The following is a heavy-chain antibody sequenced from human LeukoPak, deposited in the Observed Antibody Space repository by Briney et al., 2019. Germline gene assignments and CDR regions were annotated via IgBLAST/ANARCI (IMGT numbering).Heavy chain of an antibody. V-gene: IGHV3-23*01. D-gene: IGHD3-10*01. CDR3: TKVLVRGVMALVYFDS. CDR2: LSGSGGST. CDR1: GFTFNNFA. J-gene: IGHJ4*02. Sequence: GGSLRLSCATSGFTFNNFAMSWIRQAPGKGLEWVAALSGSGGSTYYADSVKGRFTISRDNSKDTLYLQMHSLRAEDTAIYFCTKVLVRGVMALVYFDSWGQGTLVAVSS.